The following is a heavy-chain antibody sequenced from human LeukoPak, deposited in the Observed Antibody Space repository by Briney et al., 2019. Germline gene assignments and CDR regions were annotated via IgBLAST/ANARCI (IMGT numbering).Heavy chain of an antibody. V-gene: IGHV3-23*01. CDR2: ISGSGGST. D-gene: IGHD3-22*01. CDR3: AKGDDSSGYYPGGADY. J-gene: IGHJ4*02. Sequence: PGGSLRLSCAASGFTFSSYAMSWARQAPGKGLEWVSAISGSGGSTYYADSVKGRFTISRDNSKNTLYLQMNSLRAEDTAVYYCAKGDDSSGYYPGGADYWGQGTLVTVSS. CDR1: GFTFSSYA.